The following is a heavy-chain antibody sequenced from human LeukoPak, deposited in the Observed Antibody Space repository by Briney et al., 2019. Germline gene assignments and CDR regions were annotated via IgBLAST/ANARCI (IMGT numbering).Heavy chain of an antibody. D-gene: IGHD3-16*02. V-gene: IGHV3-7*01. CDR3: ARGSDDDCVWGSYRWFDP. CDR1: GFTFSSYW. Sequence: GGSLRLSCAASGFTFSSYWMSWVRQAPGKGLEWVANIKQDGSEKYYVDSVKGRFTISRDNAKNSLYLQMNSLRAEDTAVYYCARGSDDDCVWGSYRWFDPWGQGTLVTVSS. CDR2: IKQDGSEK. J-gene: IGHJ5*02.